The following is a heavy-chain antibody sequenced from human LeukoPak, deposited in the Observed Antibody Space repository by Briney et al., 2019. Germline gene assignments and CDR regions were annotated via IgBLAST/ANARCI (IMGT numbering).Heavy chain of an antibody. V-gene: IGHV3-15*01. CDR2: IRSKTDGGTT. CDR3: SQEYSSSFAD. CDR1: GFTFSNAW. Sequence: GGSLRLSCAASGFTFSNAWMSWVRQAPGKGLGWVGRIRSKTDGGTTDYAAPVKGRFTISRDESKNTLYLQMNSLKTEDTAVYYCSQEYSSSFADWGQGTLVTVSS. D-gene: IGHD6-6*01. J-gene: IGHJ4*02.